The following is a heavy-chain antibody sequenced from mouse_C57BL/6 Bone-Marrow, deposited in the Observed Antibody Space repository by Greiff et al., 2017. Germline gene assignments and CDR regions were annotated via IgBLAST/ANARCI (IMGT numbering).Heavy chain of an antibody. CDR3: ARDYGSSYWYLDV. D-gene: IGHD1-1*01. CDR2: IYPRDGST. Sequence: VQLQQSGPELVKSGASVKLSCKASGYTFTSYDINWVKQRPGQGLEWIGWIYPRDGSTKYNEKFKGKATLTVDTSSSTAYMELHSLTSEDSAVYICARDYGSSYWYLDVWGTGTTVTVSS. V-gene: IGHV1-85*01. J-gene: IGHJ1*03. CDR1: GYTFTSYD.